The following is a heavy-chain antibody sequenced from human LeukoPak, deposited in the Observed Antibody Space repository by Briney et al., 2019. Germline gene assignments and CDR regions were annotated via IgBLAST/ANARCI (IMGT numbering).Heavy chain of an antibody. J-gene: IGHJ3*02. V-gene: IGHV4-59*08. D-gene: IGHD4-17*01. CDR3: ARHIYGDPVAFDM. CDR2: IQYNGVT. Sequence: SETLSLTCTVSGGSINDRHWSWIRQSPGEGLEWIAYIQYNGVTNYNPSLESRVFISGDTSKNQVSLRLSSVTAADTAVYYCARHIYGDPVAFDMWGQGTLVIVSS. CDR1: GGSINDRH.